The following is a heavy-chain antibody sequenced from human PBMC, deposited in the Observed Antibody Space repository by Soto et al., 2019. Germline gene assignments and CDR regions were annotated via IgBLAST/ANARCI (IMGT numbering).Heavy chain of an antibody. Sequence: GGSLRLSCAASGFTFRGDALSWVRQAPGKGLEWVSSISGSGEMTHYAESVKGRFTISRDNSKNTLYLQMESLRAEDTALYYCARSEMTYNWNDWGQGTLVTVSS. CDR1: GFTFRGDA. V-gene: IGHV3-23*01. J-gene: IGHJ4*02. CDR3: ARSEMTYNWND. CDR2: ISGSGEMT. D-gene: IGHD1-1*01.